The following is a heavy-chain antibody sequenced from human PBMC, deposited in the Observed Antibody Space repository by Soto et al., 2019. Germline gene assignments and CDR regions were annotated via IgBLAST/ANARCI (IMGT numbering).Heavy chain of an antibody. J-gene: IGHJ4*02. Sequence: LSLTCTVSGGSISSGDYYWSWIRQPPGKGLEWIGYIYYSGSTYYNPSLKSRVTISVDTSKNQFSLKLSSVTAADTAVYYCASTYYYDSSGYQPIDYWGQGTLVTVSS. CDR3: ASTYYYDSSGYQPIDY. V-gene: IGHV4-30-4*01. D-gene: IGHD3-22*01. CDR2: IYYSGST. CDR1: GGSISSGDYY.